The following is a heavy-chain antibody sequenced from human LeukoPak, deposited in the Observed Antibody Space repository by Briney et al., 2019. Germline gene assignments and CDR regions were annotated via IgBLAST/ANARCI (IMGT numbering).Heavy chain of an antibody. Sequence: PGGSLGLSCAASGFTFSRYWMSWLRQAPGKGLEWVANIKYDTSERYHADSVEGRFTISRDNAKNSLSLQMNSLRAEDTAVYYCGRSDANSWYESWGQGTLVTVSS. CDR1: GFTFSRYW. J-gene: IGHJ5*01. CDR2: IKYDTSER. V-gene: IGHV3-7*01. CDR3: GRSDANSWYES. D-gene: IGHD2-2*01.